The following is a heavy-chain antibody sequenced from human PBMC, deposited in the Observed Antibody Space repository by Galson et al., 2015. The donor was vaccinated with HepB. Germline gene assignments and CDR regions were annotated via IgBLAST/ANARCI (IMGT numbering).Heavy chain of an antibody. J-gene: IGHJ4*02. CDR2: ISYDGSNK. Sequence: SLRLSCAASGFTFSSYGMHWVRQAPGKGLEWVAVISYDGSNKYYADSVKGRVTISRDNSKNTLYLQMNSLSAEDTAVYYCAKASLLWPSWVFDYWGQGTLVTVSS. CDR1: GFTFSSYG. V-gene: IGHV3-30*18. D-gene: IGHD3-10*01. CDR3: AKASLLWPSWVFDY.